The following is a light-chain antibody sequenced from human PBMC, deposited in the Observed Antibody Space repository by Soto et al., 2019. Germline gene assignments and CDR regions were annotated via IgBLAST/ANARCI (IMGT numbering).Light chain of an antibody. V-gene: IGLV1-40*01. CDR2: GNS. J-gene: IGLJ3*02. CDR1: SFNIGTSYD. Sequence: QSVLTQPPSVSGAPGQRVTISCTGSSFNIGTSYDVHWYQQLPGTAPKLLIYGNSNRPSGAPDRFSGSKSGTSAPLAISGLQADDQAHYFCLSFACRLRGAVFGGGTQLPVL. CDR3: LSFACRLRGAV.